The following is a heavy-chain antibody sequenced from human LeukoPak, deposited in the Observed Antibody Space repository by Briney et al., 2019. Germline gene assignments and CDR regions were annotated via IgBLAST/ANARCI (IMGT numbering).Heavy chain of an antibody. J-gene: IGHJ4*02. CDR2: ISGSDDGT. Sequence: GGSLRLSCAASGVTFSRCGMTWVRQAPGKGLEWVSSISGSDDGTYYADSVKGRFTISRDNSKNTVYLQMNSLSAEDTAIYYCAKRGPIYSATPGNYFDHWGQGTLVTVSS. V-gene: IGHV3-23*01. CDR1: GVTFSRCG. CDR3: AKRGPIYSATPGNYFDH. D-gene: IGHD3-10*01.